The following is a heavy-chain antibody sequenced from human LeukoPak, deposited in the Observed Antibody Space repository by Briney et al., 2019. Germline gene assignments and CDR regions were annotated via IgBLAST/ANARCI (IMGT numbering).Heavy chain of an antibody. D-gene: IGHD6-13*01. CDR1: GFTFSSYS. V-gene: IGHV3-23*01. CDR3: ARGGYTTYFDY. Sequence: GSLRLSCAASGFTFSSYSMTWVRQAPGKGLQWVSSIRATGDTTFYADSVKGRFTISRGNSKNTLYLQMNSLRAEDTAVYYCARGGYTTYFDYWGQGFLVTVSS. J-gene: IGHJ4*02. CDR2: IRATGDTT.